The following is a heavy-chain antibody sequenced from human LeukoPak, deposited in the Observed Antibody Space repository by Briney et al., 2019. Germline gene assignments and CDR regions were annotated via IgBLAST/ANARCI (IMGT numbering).Heavy chain of an antibody. J-gene: IGHJ4*02. V-gene: IGHV3-43D*04. D-gene: IGHD1-26*01. CDR2: ISWDGGST. Sequence: GGSLGLSCAASGFTFDDYAMHWVRQAPGKGLEWVSLISWDGGSTYYADSVKGRFTISRDNSKNSLYLQMNSLRAEDTALYYCAKDIRPYMGEYCFDYWGQGTLVTVSS. CDR1: GFTFDDYA. CDR3: AKDIRPYMGEYCFDY.